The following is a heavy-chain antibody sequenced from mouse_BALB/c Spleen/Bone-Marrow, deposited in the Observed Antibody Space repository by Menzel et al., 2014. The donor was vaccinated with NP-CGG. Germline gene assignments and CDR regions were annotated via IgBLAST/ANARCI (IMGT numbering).Heavy chain of an antibody. J-gene: IGHJ3*01. D-gene: IGHD4-1*02. Sequence: QVQLQQSGAELVKPGASVKLSCKASGYTFTNYYMCWVKQRPGQGLEWIGEINPSNGGTNSNEKFKSTATLTVDKSSSTVYMQLSSLTSEDSAVYYCTQLGRFAYWGQGTLVTVSA. CDR2: INPSNGGT. V-gene: IGHV1S81*02. CDR3: TQLGRFAY. CDR1: GYTFTNYY.